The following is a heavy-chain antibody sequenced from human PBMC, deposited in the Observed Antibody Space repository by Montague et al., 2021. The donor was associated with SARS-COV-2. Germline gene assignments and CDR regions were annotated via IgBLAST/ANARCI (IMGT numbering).Heavy chain of an antibody. CDR2: IYYSGST. J-gene: IGHJ4*02. V-gene: IGHV4-39*01. Sequence: SETLSLTCTVSGGSISSSSYYWGWIRQPPGKGLEWIGSIYYSGSTYYNPSLKSRVTISVDTSKNQFSLKLSSVTAADTAVYYCARFPYYYDSSGSFDYWGQGTQVTVPS. CDR3: ARFPYYYDSSGSFDY. CDR1: GGSISSSSYY. D-gene: IGHD3-22*01.